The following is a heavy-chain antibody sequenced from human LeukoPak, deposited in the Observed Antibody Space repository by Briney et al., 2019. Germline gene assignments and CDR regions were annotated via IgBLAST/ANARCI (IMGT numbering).Heavy chain of an antibody. CDR3: ARDPLSSTWSPYYFTLDA. Sequence: ASVKVSCKASGYTFTSYAINWVRQAPGQGLEWMGWISAYDGSTISAQDLQGRVTMTTDTSTTTAYMELTRLRSDDTAVYYCARDPLSSTWSPYYFTLDAWGQGTTVIVSS. CDR2: ISAYDGST. J-gene: IGHJ6*02. D-gene: IGHD6-13*01. CDR1: GYTFTSYA. V-gene: IGHV1-18*01.